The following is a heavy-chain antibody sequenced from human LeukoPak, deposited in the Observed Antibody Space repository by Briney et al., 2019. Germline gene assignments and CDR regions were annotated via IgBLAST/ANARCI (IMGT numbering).Heavy chain of an antibody. CDR3: ARDQTPIAAAGGWFDP. CDR2: ISYDGSNK. CDR1: GFTFSSYA. Sequence: GRSLRPSCAASGFTFSSYAMHWVRQAPGKGLEWVAVISYDGSNKYYADSVKGRFTISRDNSKNTLYLQMNSLRAEDTAVYYCARDQTPIAAAGGWFDPWGQGTLVTVSS. D-gene: IGHD6-13*01. J-gene: IGHJ5*02. V-gene: IGHV3-30-3*01.